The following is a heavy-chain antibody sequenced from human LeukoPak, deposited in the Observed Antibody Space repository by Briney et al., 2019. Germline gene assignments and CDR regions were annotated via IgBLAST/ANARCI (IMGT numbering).Heavy chain of an antibody. CDR3: AKDRGFSGSYYGFDR. V-gene: IGHV3-23*01. J-gene: IGHJ5*02. D-gene: IGHD1-26*01. CDR1: GFTFAGSA. Sequence: GGSLRLSCAASGFTFAGSAVGWVRPAPGTGVEYVSSILGHGGDAYYADCVKGRFTISKDSSKNTLHLQMNSLRPEDTAVYYCAKDRGFSGSYYGFDRWGQGTLVTVSS. CDR2: ILGHGGDA.